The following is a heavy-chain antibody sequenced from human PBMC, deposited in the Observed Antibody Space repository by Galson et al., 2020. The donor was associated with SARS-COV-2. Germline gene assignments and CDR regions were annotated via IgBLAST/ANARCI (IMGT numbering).Heavy chain of an antibody. J-gene: IGHJ4*02. CDR3: ARQVRGYDY. V-gene: IGHV3-53*01. CDR2: IYSGGST. D-gene: IGHD3-10*01. CDR1: GFTVSSNY. Sequence: GESLKISCAASGFTVSSNYMSWVRQAPGKGLEWVSVIYSGGSTYYADSVKGRFTISRDNSKNTLYLQMNSLRAEDTAVYYCARQVRGYDYWGQGTLVTVSS.